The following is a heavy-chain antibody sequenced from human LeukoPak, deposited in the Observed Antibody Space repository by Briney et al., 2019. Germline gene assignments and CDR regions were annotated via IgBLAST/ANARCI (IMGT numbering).Heavy chain of an antibody. CDR1: GFTFSSSW. D-gene: IGHD1-26*01. Sequence: GGSLRLSCVASGFTFSSSWMSWVRRAPGKGLEWVANIKQDGTEEYYVDSVRGRFSISKDNAKNSLYLQMNSLRAEDTALYYCARELGSYEGGYYGMDVWGQGTTVTVSS. V-gene: IGHV3-7*01. CDR2: IKQDGTEE. CDR3: ARELGSYEGGYYGMDV. J-gene: IGHJ6*02.